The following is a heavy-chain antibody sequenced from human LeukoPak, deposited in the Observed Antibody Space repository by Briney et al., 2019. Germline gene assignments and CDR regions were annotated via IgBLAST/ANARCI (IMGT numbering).Heavy chain of an antibody. CDR2: IGRTSRDK. J-gene: IGHJ4*01. CDR3: VGGDQRED. V-gene: IGHV3-21*01. Sequence: GESLRLSCAASGFTFSTRTMNWVRQAPGKGLEWLSSIGRTSRDKYYADSVKGRFTISRDNAESSLYLQMYSLRDEDTAVYYCVGGDQREDCGHGSLVTVSS. CDR1: GFTFSTRT.